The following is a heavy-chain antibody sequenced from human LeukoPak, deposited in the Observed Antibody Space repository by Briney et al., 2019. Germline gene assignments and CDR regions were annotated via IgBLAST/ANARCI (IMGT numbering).Heavy chain of an antibody. D-gene: IGHD6-19*01. V-gene: IGHV3-21*01. CDR1: GFTFSSYS. CDR3: AREREWLGSDY. CDR2: ISSSSSYI. Sequence: GGSLRLSCAASGFTFSSYSMNWVRQAPGKGLEWVSYISSSSSYIYYADSVKGRFTISRDNAKNSLYLQVNSLRAEDTAVYYCAREREWLGSDYWGQGTLVTVSS. J-gene: IGHJ4*02.